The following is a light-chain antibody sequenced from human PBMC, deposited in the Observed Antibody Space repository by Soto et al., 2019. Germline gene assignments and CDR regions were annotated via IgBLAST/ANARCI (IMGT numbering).Light chain of an antibody. CDR2: DAS. CDR3: QQYDNLPIT. J-gene: IGKJ5*01. Sequence: DIQMTQSPSTLSASVGDTVTITCRASQTSSGWLAWYQQRPGKAPNLLIYDASNLETGVPSRFSGSGSGTDFTFTISSLQPEDIATYYCQQYDNLPITFGQGTRLEIK. CDR1: QTSSGW. V-gene: IGKV1-33*01.